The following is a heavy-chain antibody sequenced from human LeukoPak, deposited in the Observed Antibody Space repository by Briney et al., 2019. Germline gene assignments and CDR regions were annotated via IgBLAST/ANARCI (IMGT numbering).Heavy chain of an antibody. CDR2: IGASGTAT. J-gene: IGHJ4*02. D-gene: IGHD6-19*01. CDR1: GFTFSNNA. CDR3: AKLAVINGY. V-gene: IGHV3-23*01. Sequence: RGSLRLSCAASGFTFSNNAMCWVRQAPGKGLQWVSVIGASGTATYYADSVKGRFTISRDNSKNTLYLQMNSLRAEDTAVYYCAKLAVINGYWGQGTLVTVSS.